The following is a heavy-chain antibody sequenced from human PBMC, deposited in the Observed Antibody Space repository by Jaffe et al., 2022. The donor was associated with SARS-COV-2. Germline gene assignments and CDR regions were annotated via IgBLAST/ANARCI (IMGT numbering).Heavy chain of an antibody. Sequence: EVQLLESGGGLVQPGGSLRLSCAASGFTFSSYAMSWVRQAPGKGLEWVSAISGSGGSTYYADSVKGRFTISRDNSKNTLYLQMNSLRAEDTAVYYCAKAGSIAVAVPDAFDIWGQGTMVTVSS. CDR1: GFTFSSYA. CDR2: ISGSGGST. J-gene: IGHJ3*02. V-gene: IGHV3-23*01. D-gene: IGHD6-19*01. CDR3: AKAGSIAVAVPDAFDI.